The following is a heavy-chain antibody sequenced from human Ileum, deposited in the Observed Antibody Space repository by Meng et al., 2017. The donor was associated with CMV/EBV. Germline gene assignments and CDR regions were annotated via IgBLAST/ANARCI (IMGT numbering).Heavy chain of an antibody. Sequence: LSLNGVVSGGSRIGTNGGNWLRQRPGRGLEWIEEIFHSGTTNYNPSLKSRVTISIDNSKNQFSLKLTSVTAADTAVYFCGDPPAGYWGQGVLVTVSS. J-gene: IGHJ4*02. V-gene: IGHV4/OR15-8*01. CDR3: GDPPAGY. CDR1: GGSRIGTNG. CDR2: IFHSGTT.